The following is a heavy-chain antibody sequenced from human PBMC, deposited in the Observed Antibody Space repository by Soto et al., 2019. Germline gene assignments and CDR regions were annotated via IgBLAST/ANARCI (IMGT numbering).Heavy chain of an antibody. CDR2: ISGSGANT. Sequence: EVQLLESGGGLVQPGGSLRLSCAASGFSFSSYAMSWVRQAPGKGLEWVSSISGSGANTYYVDSVKGRFTVSRDNSKNTLYLKMSSLRCEDTAVYKCAKAAAYHGSASYFPFDDWGLGTRVTVSS. V-gene: IGHV3-23*01. CDR3: AKAAAYHGSASYFPFDD. D-gene: IGHD3-10*01. CDR1: GFSFSSYA. J-gene: IGHJ4*02.